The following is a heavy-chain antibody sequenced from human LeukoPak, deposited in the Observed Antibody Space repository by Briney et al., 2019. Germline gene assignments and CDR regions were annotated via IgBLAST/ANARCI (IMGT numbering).Heavy chain of an antibody. Sequence: SVKFSCKASGGTFSSYAISCVRQAPGQGLEWMGGIIPIFGTANYAQKFQGRVTITTDESTSTAYMELSSLRSEDTAVYYCARVPYYDFWSGYPSDYYFDYWGQGTLVTVSS. J-gene: IGHJ4*02. CDR3: ARVPYYDFWSGYPSDYYFDY. CDR1: GGTFSSYA. D-gene: IGHD3-3*01. V-gene: IGHV1-69*05. CDR2: IIPIFGTA.